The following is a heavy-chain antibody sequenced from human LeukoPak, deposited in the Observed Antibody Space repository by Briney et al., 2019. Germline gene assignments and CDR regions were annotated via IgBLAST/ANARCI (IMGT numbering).Heavy chain of an antibody. CDR3: AKVHYYDSSGSIFDY. V-gene: IGHV3-43*02. Sequence: GGSLRLSCAASGFTFDDYAMHWVRQAPGKGLEWVALISGDGGNTYYADSVKGRFTISRDNSKNSLYLQMNSLRTEDTALYYCAKVHYYDSSGSIFDYWGQGTLVTVSS. D-gene: IGHD3-22*01. J-gene: IGHJ4*02. CDR1: GFTFDDYA. CDR2: ISGDGGNT.